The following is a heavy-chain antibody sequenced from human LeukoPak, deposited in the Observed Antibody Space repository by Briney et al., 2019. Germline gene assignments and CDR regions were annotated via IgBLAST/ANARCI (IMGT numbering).Heavy chain of an antibody. CDR1: GDSVNSYY. CDR2: VNYSESA. Sequence: SETLSLTCTVSGDSVNSYYWSWIRQPPGRRLEWIGCVNYSESATYNPSLKSRVTISLDTSKTQFFLKLSSVTAADTAVYYRARNRSFDLWGQGTLVTVSS. D-gene: IGHD3-9*01. J-gene: IGHJ4*02. CDR3: ARNRSFDL. V-gene: IGHV4-59*02.